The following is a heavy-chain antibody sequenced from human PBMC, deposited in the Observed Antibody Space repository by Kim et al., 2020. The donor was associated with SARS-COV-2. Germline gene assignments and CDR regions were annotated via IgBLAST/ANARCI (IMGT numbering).Heavy chain of an antibody. D-gene: IGHD6-19*01. J-gene: IGHJ4*02. V-gene: IGHV3-30*01. Sequence: ADSVKGRFTISRDNYKNTLYLQMNSLRAEDTAVYYCARDRYSSGWYYFDYWGQGTLVTVSS. CDR3: ARDRYSSGWYYFDY.